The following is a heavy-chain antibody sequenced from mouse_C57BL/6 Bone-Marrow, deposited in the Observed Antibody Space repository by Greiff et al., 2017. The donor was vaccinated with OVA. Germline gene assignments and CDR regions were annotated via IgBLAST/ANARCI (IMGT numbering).Heavy chain of an antibody. V-gene: IGHV5-4*01. CDR3: ARAPWGYYYAMDY. J-gene: IGHJ4*01. CDR2: ISDGGSYT. Sequence: DVHLVESGGGLVKPGGSLKLSCAASGFTFSSYAMSWVRQTPEKRLEWVATISDGGSYTYYPDNVKGRFTISRDNAKNNLYLQMSHLKSEDTAMYYCARAPWGYYYAMDYWGQGTSVTVSS. CDR1: GFTFSSYA.